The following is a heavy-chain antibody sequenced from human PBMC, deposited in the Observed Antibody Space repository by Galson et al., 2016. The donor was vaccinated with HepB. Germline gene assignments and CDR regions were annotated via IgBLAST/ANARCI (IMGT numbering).Heavy chain of an antibody. V-gene: IGHV3-30*04. CDR2: ISNGGSYK. Sequence: SLRLSCAASGFTFSSNAMHWVRQAPGKGLEWVAVISNGGSYKYFADSVKGRFTISRDNSENTLSQQMNSLRAEDTAVYYCARVGYNYGSGRYYNGDDLYFDLWGRGTLVIVSS. D-gene: IGHD3-10*01. J-gene: IGHJ2*01. CDR1: GFTFSSNA. CDR3: ARVGYNYGSGRYYNGDDLYFDL.